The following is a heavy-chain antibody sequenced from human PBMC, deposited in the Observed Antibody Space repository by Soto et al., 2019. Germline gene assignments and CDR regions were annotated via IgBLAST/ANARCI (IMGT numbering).Heavy chain of an antibody. V-gene: IGHV1-69*01. CDR3: ARGSVRYYDSSGYYPNWFDP. J-gene: IGHJ5*02. CDR2: IIPIFGTA. Sequence: QVQLVQSGAEVKKPGSSVKVSCKASGGTFSSYAISWVRQAPGQGLEWMGGIIPIFGTANYAQKFQGRVTITADESTSTAYMELSSLRSEDTAVYYCARGSVRYYDSSGYYPNWFDPWGQGTLVTVSS. D-gene: IGHD3-22*01. CDR1: GGTFSSYA.